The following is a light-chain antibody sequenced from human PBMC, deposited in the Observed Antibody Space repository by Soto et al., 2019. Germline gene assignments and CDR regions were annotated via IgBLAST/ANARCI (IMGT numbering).Light chain of an antibody. J-gene: IGKJ2*01. V-gene: IGKV3-11*01. Sequence: ETVLTQSPATLSLSPGERATLSCRASQSVSSSLAWYQQKPGQAPRLLIYDASNRATGIPARFSGSGSGTDFTLTISSLEPEDLAVYYCQQRSDWPRTFGQGTKLEIK. CDR1: QSVSSS. CDR3: QQRSDWPRT. CDR2: DAS.